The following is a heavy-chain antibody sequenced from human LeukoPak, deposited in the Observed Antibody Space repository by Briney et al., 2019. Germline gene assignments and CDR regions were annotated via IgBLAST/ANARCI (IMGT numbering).Heavy chain of an antibody. V-gene: IGHV4-34*01. CDR3: ARMAGAVRGEKANYYYYYMDV. D-gene: IGHD3-10*01. Sequence: KTSETLSLTCAVYGGSFSGYYWSWIRQPPGKGLEWIGEINHSGSTNYNPSLRSRVTVSVDTSKNQFSLKLSSVIAADTAVYYCARMAGAVRGEKANYYYYYMDVWGKGTTVTISS. CDR1: GGSFSGYY. J-gene: IGHJ6*03. CDR2: INHSGST.